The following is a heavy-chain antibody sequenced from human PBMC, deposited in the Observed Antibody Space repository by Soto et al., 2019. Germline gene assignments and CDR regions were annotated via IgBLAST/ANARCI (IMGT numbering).Heavy chain of an antibody. Sequence: SLTCTVSGGSISSYYWSWIRQPPGKGLEWIGYIYYSGSTNYNPSLKSRVTISVDTSKNQFSLKLSSVTAADTAVYYCARDQYSGSYYGMDVWGQGTTVTV. V-gene: IGHV4-59*01. CDR3: ARDQYSGSYYGMDV. CDR2: IYYSGST. D-gene: IGHD1-26*01. CDR1: GGSISSYY. J-gene: IGHJ6*02.